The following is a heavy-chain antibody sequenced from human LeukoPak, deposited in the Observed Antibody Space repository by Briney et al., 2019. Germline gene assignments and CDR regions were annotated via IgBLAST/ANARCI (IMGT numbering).Heavy chain of an antibody. CDR3: TRDQTPYY. CDR1: GFTFSSYE. V-gene: IGHV3-49*04. Sequence: GGSLRLSCAASGFTFSSYEMNWVRQAPGKGLEWVVFIASETCGGTAEYAASVKGRFTISRDDSKSIAYLQINSLKTEDTAVYYCTRDQTPYYWGQGTLVTVSS. J-gene: IGHJ4*02. CDR2: IASETCGGTA.